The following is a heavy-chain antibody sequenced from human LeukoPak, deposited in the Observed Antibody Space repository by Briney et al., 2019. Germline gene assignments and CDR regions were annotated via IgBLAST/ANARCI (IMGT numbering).Heavy chain of an antibody. J-gene: IGHJ6*03. D-gene: IGHD1-14*01. CDR2: IKSKTDGGTT. CDR1: GFSVTNAW. CDR3: TTSSNRVYYYYYYMDV. V-gene: IGHV3-15*01. Sequence: PGGSLRLSCAASGFSVTNAWMSWVRQAPGKGLEWVGRIKSKTDGGTTDYAAPVKGRFTISRDDSKNTLYLQMNSLKTEDTAVYYCTTSSNRVYYYYYYMDVWGKGTTVTISS.